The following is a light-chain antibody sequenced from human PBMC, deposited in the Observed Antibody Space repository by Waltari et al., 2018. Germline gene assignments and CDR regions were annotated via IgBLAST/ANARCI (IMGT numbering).Light chain of an antibody. Sequence: DTQLSQFPSTLAASVGDRVTITCRAREAINKWLAWYQQKPGKAPKALIYDASTLQSGVLSRFSGSGSGTEFTLTIDSLQPDDFATYYCQQYNRFSPFGQGTNVEVK. CDR1: EAINKW. V-gene: IGKV1-5*01. J-gene: IGKJ1*01. CDR3: QQYNRFSP. CDR2: DAS.